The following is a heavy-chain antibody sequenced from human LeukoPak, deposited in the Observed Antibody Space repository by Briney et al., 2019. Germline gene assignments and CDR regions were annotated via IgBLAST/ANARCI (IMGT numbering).Heavy chain of an antibody. Sequence: ASVNVSCEASGYTFTSYYMHWVRQAPGQGIEWMGIINPSDGRSNYAQKFRGRVTMTRDMSTSTVYMDLSSLKSEDTAVYYCARDLSAGGNIIRVGSWGQGTQVTVFS. CDR2: INPSDGRS. V-gene: IGHV1-46*01. CDR1: GYTFTSYY. J-gene: IGHJ5*01. D-gene: IGHD3-10*01. CDR3: ARDLSAGGNIIRVGS.